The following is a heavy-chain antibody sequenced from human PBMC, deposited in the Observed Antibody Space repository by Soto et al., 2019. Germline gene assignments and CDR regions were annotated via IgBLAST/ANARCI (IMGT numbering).Heavy chain of an antibody. D-gene: IGHD6-19*01. V-gene: IGHV1-18*01. CDR1: GYTFTSYG. Sequence: QVQLVQSGAEVKKPGASVKVSCKASGYTFTSYGISWVRQAPGQGLEWMGWISAYNGNTNYAQKLQGRVTMTTATSTRTAYMELRSLRSDDTAVYYCARDGTGYSSGWYGSGYYYYYGMDVWGQGTTVTVSS. CDR3: ARDGTGYSSGWYGSGYYYYYGMDV. J-gene: IGHJ6*02. CDR2: ISAYNGNT.